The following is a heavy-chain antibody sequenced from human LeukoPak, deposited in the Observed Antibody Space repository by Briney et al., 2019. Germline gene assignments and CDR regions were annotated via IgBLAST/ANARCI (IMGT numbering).Heavy chain of an antibody. CDR2: VFYSGNT. V-gene: IGHV4-39*07. Sequence: PSETLSLTCTVSGGSISSGSFYWGWIRQPPGKGLEWIGSVFYSGNTYYNLSLKSRVSISVDSSRNQSSLKPSSVTAADTAVYYCAREDCSSSSCSHNGMNWFDPWGQGTLVTVSS. D-gene: IGHD2-2*01. J-gene: IGHJ5*02. CDR1: GGSISSGSFY. CDR3: AREDCSSSSCSHNGMNWFDP.